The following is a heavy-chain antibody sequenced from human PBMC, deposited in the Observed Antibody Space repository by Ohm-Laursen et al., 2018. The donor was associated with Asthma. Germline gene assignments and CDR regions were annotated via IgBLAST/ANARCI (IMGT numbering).Heavy chain of an antibody. Sequence: GASVTVSCKAAGYTFTSYYMHWVRQAPGQGLEWMGIINPSGGSTSYAQKFQGRVTITRDTSTSTVYMELIRLRSEDTAVYYCARLRLRLGYYGMDVWGQGTTVTVSS. CDR1: GYTFTSYY. J-gene: IGHJ6*02. CDR2: INPSGGST. V-gene: IGHV1-46*01. D-gene: IGHD5-12*01. CDR3: ARLRLRLGYYGMDV.